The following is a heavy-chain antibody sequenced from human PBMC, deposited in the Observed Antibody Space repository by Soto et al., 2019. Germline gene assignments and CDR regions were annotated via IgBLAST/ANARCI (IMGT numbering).Heavy chain of an antibody. Sequence: GGSLRLSCAASGFTFSSYGMHWVRQAPGKGLEWVAVIWYDGSNKYYADSVKGRFTISRDNSKNTLYLQMNSLRAEDTAVYYCAKDFYCISSGCFNGPGYYYYYGMDVWGEGTRVTV. V-gene: IGHV3-33*06. CDR1: GFTFSSYG. CDR2: IWYDGSNK. CDR3: AKDFYCISSGCFNGPGYYYYYGMDV. D-gene: IGHD2-2*01. J-gene: IGHJ6*02.